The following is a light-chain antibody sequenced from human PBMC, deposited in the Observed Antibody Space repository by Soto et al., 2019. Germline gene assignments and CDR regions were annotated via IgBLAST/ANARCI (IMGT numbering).Light chain of an antibody. J-gene: IGLJ1*01. CDR1: RSDVGGYNY. Sequence: QSALTQPASVSGSPGQSITISCTGTRSDVGGYNYVSWFQQHPGKAPKLIIYGVNNRPSGMSDRFSASKSDNTASLTISGLQAEDEADYYCSSYTSSSTPYVFGTGTKLTVL. V-gene: IGLV2-14*01. CDR3: SSYTSSSTPYV. CDR2: GVN.